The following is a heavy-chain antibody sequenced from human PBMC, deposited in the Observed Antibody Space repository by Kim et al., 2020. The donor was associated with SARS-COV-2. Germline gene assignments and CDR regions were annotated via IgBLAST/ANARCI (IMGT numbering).Heavy chain of an antibody. D-gene: IGHD1-1*01. V-gene: IGHV3-48*02. CDR1: GFTFSSYS. CDR2: ISSSSTI. Sequence: GGSLRLSCAASGFTFSSYSMNWVRQAPGKGLEWVSYISSSSTIYYADSVKGRFTISRDNAKNSLYLQMNSLRDEDTAVYYCARDRYPRSNWFDPWGQGTLVTVSS. CDR3: ARDRYPRSNWFDP. J-gene: IGHJ5*02.